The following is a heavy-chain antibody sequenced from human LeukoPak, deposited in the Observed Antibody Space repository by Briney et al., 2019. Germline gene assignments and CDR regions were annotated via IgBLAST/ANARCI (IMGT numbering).Heavy chain of an antibody. CDR3: ARDIGWELVDAFDI. J-gene: IGHJ3*02. V-gene: IGHV3-21*01. D-gene: IGHD1-26*01. CDR1: GFTFSSYS. CDR2: ISSSSSYI. Sequence: GGSLRLSCAASGFTFSSYSMNWVRQAPGKGLEWVSSISSSSSYINYADSVKGRFTISRDNAKNSLYLQMNSLRAEDTAVYYCARDIGWELVDAFDIWGQGTMVTVSS.